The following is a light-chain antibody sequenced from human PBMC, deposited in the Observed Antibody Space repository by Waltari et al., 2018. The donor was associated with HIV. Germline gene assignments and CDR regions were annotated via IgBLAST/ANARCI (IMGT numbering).Light chain of an antibody. J-gene: IGLJ3*02. V-gene: IGLV2-14*03. CDR3: SSYTSSSTSRV. CDR1: SSDVGGYNY. CDR2: DVS. Sequence: QSALTQPASVSGSPGQSITISCTGTSSDVGGYNYVSWYQQHPGKAPKLMIYDVSNRPSGVSNRFSGSKSGNTASLTISGLQAEDEADYCCSSYTSSSTSRVFGGGTKLTVL.